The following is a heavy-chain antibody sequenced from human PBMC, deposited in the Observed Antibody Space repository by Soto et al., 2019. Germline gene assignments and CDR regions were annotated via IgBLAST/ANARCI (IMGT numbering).Heavy chain of an antibody. V-gene: IGHV4-4*02. J-gene: IGHJ5*02. CDR1: GGTIRSPDW. CDR2: IFQSGST. D-gene: IGHD6-19*01. Sequence: SETLSLTCVVSGGTIRSPDWWTWVRQPPGKGLEWIGEIFQSGSTNYTPSLESRVTISVDKSKNQFSLTLTSVTAADTAVYFCARGRGRYSSGWSWFDPWGQGILVTVSS. CDR3: ARGRGRYSSGWSWFDP.